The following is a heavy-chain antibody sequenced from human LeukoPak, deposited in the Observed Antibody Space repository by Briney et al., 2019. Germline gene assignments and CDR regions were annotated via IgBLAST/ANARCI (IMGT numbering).Heavy chain of an antibody. J-gene: IGHJ3*02. CDR1: GFTFSSYS. V-gene: IGHV3-21*01. D-gene: IGHD4-17*01. Sequence: MAGGSLRLSCAASGFTFSSYSMNWVRQAPGKGLEWVSSISSSSYIYYADSVKGRFTISRDNAKNSLYLQMNSLRAEDTAVYYCATHDYGDYPAAFDIWGQGTMVTVSS. CDR2: ISSSSYI. CDR3: ATHDYGDYPAAFDI.